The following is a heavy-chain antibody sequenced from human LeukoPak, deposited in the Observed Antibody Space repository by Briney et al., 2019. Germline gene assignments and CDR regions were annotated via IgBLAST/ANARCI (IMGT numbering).Heavy chain of an antibody. D-gene: IGHD3-3*01. CDR2: THGDGGNT. CDR1: GFTLKNYA. CDR3: VRDFYGMDV. J-gene: IGHJ6*02. V-gene: IGHV3-64D*06. Sequence: GGSLRLSCSASGFTLKNYAMYWVRQAPGEELEQVLLTHGDGGNTDYADSVKGRFTISRDYSKNTLYLQLSSLRAEDTAVYYCVRDFYGMDVWGQGTTVTVSS.